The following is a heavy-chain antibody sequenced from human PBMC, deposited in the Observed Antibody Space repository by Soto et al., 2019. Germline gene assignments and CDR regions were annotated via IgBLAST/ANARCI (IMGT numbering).Heavy chain of an antibody. V-gene: IGHV4-4*02. CDR1: GGSFTSNNW. Sequence: SETLSLTCAVSGGSFTSNNWWTWVRQPPGQGLEWIGEIYRTGSTNYNPSLKSRVTISLDKSENQFSLKVTSLTAADTAVYYCASRDPGTSVDYWGQGTVVTVSS. D-gene: IGHD1-7*01. CDR2: IYRTGST. CDR3: ASRDPGTSVDY. J-gene: IGHJ4*02.